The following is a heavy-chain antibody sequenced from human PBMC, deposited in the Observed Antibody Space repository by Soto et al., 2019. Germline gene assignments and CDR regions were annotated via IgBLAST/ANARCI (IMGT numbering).Heavy chain of an antibody. Sequence: ASVKVSCKASGYMFTKSAMHWVRQAPGQRLEWMGWISGDSGNTKYSPKLQDRVTITRDTSASTAYMELSSLRSEDTALYYCARDGVAAGNINFDYWGQGTLGTVSS. CDR1: GYMFTKSA. V-gene: IGHV1-3*01. CDR2: ISGDSGNT. J-gene: IGHJ4*03. CDR3: ARDGVAAGNINFDY. D-gene: IGHD6-19*01.